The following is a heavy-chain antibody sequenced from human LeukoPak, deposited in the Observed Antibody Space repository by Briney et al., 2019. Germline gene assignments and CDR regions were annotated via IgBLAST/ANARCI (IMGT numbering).Heavy chain of an antibody. D-gene: IGHD2-15*01. J-gene: IGHJ5*02. CDR2: IYHSGST. Sequence: SGTLSLTCAVSGGFISSSNWWSWVRQPPGKGLEWIGEIYHSGSTNYNPSLKSRVIISVDTSKNQFSLKLNSVTAADTAVYYCARPLGYCSDSRCPQSWFDPWGQGTLVTVSS. CDR1: GGFISSSNW. V-gene: IGHV4-4*02. CDR3: ARPLGYCSDSRCPQSWFDP.